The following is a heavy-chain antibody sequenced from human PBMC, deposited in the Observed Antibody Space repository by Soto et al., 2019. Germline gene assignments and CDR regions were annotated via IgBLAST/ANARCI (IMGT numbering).Heavy chain of an antibody. J-gene: IGHJ6*02. CDR3: ARIFWKVDFWSGSPPCGMDV. D-gene: IGHD3-3*01. Sequence: PSETLSLTCAVSGYSISSGYYWGWIRQPPGKGLEWIGSIYHSGSTYYNPSLKSRVTISVDTSKNQFSLKLSSVTAADTAVYYCARIFWKVDFWSGSPPCGMDVWGQGTTVTVSS. CDR1: GYSISSGYY. V-gene: IGHV4-38-2*01. CDR2: IYHSGST.